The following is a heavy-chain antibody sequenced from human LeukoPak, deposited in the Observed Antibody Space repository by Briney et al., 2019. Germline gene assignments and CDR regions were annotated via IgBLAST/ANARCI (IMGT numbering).Heavy chain of an antibody. D-gene: IGHD3-22*01. J-gene: IGHJ5*02. V-gene: IGHV3-15*07. CDR1: GFTFSTYT. Sequence: GGSLRLSCAASGFTFSTYTMYWVRQAPGKGLEWVGRIRSNSDGGTIDYAAPVKGRFTLSRDDSKTTLYLQMNSLQTEDTAVYYCATDFYDSTWGQGTLVTVSS. CDR2: IRSNSDGGTI. CDR3: ATDFYDST.